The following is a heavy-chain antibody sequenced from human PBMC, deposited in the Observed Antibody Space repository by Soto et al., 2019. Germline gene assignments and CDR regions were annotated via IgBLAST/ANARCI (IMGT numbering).Heavy chain of an antibody. D-gene: IGHD3-3*01. CDR3: ARASNYDFWSGYYRAPLYYYGLDV. Sequence: SETLSLTCAVYCGSFSGYYWSWIRQPAGKGLEWIGEINHSGSTNYNPSLKIRVTISVDTYKNQFSLKLSSVTAADTAVYYCARASNYDFWSGYYRAPLYYYGLDVWGQGTTVTVSS. CDR2: INHSGST. CDR1: CGSFSGYY. V-gene: IGHV4-34*01. J-gene: IGHJ6*02.